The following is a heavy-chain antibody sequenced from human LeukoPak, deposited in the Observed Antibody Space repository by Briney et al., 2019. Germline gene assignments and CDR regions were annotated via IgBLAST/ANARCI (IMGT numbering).Heavy chain of an antibody. CDR2: INHSGST. D-gene: IGHD3-10*01. V-gene: IGHV4-34*01. Sequence: NPSETLSLTCAVYGGSFSGYYWSWIRQPPGKGLEWIGEINHSGSTNYNPSLKSRDTISVDTSKNQFSLKLSSVTAADTAVYYCAREETYYYANDAFDIWGQGTMVTVSS. CDR3: AREETYYYANDAFDI. CDR1: GGSFSGYY. J-gene: IGHJ3*02.